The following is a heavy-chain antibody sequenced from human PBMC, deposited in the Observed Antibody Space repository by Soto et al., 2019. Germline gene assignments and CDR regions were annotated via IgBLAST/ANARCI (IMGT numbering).Heavy chain of an antibody. CDR3: ARVTLKAGNWFDP. CDR1: GYTFTDYF. J-gene: IGHJ5*02. V-gene: IGHV1-2*02. CDR2: INPKSRGT. Sequence: QVQLVQSGAEVKKPGASVKVSCKASGYTFTDYFIHWVRQAPGQGFEWMGWINPKSRGTNYAQKFQGRGTMTRDTANSKAYMELRGVRSDDTAVYYCARVTLKAGNWFDPWGQGTLVTVSS.